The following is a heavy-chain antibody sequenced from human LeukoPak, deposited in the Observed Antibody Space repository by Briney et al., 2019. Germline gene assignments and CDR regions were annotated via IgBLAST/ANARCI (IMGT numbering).Heavy chain of an antibody. J-gene: IGHJ6*03. V-gene: IGHV4-34*01. CDR1: GGSFSGYY. D-gene: IGHD1-7*01. CDR3: ARVILELLEYYYYMDV. CDR2: INHSGKT. Sequence: SQTFSLTCAVSGGSFSGYYWSWIRQTPAQGREWVGEINHSGKTNYNPSLRSRASILADTYKNQFSLRLSSVTAADTAVYYCARVILELLEYYYYMDVWDKGATVTVSS.